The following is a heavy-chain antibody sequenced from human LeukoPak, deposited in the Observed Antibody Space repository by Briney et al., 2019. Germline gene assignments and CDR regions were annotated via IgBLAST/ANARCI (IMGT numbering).Heavy chain of an antibody. Sequence: GESLKISCKGSGYSFTSYWIGWVRQMPGKGLEWMGIIYPGDSDTRYSPSFQGQVTISADKSISTAYLQWSSLKASDTAMYYCARYYYDSSGPEVWFDPWGQGTLVTVSS. CDR2: IYPGDSDT. CDR3: ARYYYDSSGPEVWFDP. CDR1: GYSFTSYW. V-gene: IGHV5-51*01. D-gene: IGHD3-22*01. J-gene: IGHJ5*02.